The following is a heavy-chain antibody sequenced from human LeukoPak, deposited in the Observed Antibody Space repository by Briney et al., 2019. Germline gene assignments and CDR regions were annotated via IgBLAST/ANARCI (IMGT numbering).Heavy chain of an antibody. CDR3: ARDDTSATRHAFDI. CDR1: GGSFSGYY. J-gene: IGHJ3*02. Sequence: SETLSLTCAVYGGSFSGYYWSWIRRPPGKGLEWIGEINHSGSTNYNPSLKSRVTISVDTSKNQFSLKLSSVTAADTAVYYCARDDTSATRHAFDIWGQRTMVTVSS. V-gene: IGHV4-34*01. CDR2: INHSGST. D-gene: IGHD3-22*01.